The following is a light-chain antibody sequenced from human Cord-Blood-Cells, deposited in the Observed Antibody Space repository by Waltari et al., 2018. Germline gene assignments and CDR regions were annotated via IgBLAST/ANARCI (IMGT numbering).Light chain of an antibody. CDR1: RLSSYY. CDR3: NSRDSSGNHLV. V-gene: IGLV3-19*01. Sequence: SFELTQDPAVSVALGQTVRITSQGARLSSYYASWYQQKPGQAPVLVIYGKNNRPSGIPDRSSGSSSGNTASLTITGAQAEDEADYYCNSRDSSGNHLVFGGGTKLTVL. CDR2: GKN. J-gene: IGLJ3*02.